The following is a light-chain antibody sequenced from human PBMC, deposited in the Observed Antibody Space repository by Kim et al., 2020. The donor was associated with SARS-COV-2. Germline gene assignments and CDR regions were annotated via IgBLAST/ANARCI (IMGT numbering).Light chain of an antibody. J-gene: IGKJ2*01. Sequence: CLSPGERATLSCRTSQSVSSYLAWYQQKPGQAPRLLIYGASSRATGIPDRFSGSGSGTDFTLTISRLEPEDFAVYYCQQYGSSPYTFGQGTKLEI. V-gene: IGKV3-20*01. CDR3: QQYGSSPYT. CDR1: QSVSSY. CDR2: GAS.